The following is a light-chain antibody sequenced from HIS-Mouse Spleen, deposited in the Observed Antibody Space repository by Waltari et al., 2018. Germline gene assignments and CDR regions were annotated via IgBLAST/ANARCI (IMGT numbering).Light chain of an antibody. Sequence: DIQMTQSPSSLSASVGDRVTITCHASQDISNYLNWYQQKPGKAPKLLIYDASNLETGVPSRFSGSGSGTDFTFTISSLQPEDIATYYCQQYDNLPITFGHGTRLEIK. CDR2: DAS. V-gene: IGKV1-33*01. J-gene: IGKJ5*01. CDR3: QQYDNLPIT. CDR1: QDISNY.